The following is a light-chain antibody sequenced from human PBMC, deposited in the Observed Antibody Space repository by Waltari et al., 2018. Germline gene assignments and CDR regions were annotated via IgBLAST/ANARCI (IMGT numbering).Light chain of an antibody. CDR1: QSIGTS. CDR2: GAS. Sequence: DIVMTHSPATLSVSTGDSSTLYCRASQSIGTSLAWFQQKPGQAPKLLIYGASTRATGIPARFSGSASGTEFTLTITSLQSEDLEVYYCHQYHNWPLTFGPGTRVDIK. J-gene: IGKJ3*01. CDR3: HQYHNWPLT. V-gene: IGKV3-15*01.